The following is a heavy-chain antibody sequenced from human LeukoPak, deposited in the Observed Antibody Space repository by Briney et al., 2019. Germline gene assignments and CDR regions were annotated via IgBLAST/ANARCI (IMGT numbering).Heavy chain of an antibody. CDR3: AKDPLGVGATGWFDP. CDR2: ISGSGGST. Sequence: GGSLRLSCAASGFTFSSYAMSWVRQAPGKGLEWVSAISGSGGSTYYADSVKGRFTISRDNSKNTLYLQMNSLRAEDTAVYSCAKDPLGVGATGWFDPWGQGTLVTVSS. D-gene: IGHD1-26*01. V-gene: IGHV3-23*01. J-gene: IGHJ5*02. CDR1: GFTFSSYA.